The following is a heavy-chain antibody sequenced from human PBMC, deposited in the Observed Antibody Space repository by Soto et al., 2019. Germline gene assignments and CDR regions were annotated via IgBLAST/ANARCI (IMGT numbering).Heavy chain of an antibody. CDR2: IYYSGST. D-gene: IGHD3-3*01. J-gene: IGHJ4*02. CDR3: ARDAAFTPSSDYDFWSGYYDY. CDR1: GGSISSGDYY. Sequence: PSETLSLTCTVSGGSISSGDYYWSWIRQPPGKGLEWIGYIYYSGSTSYNPSLKSRVNITVDTSKNKFSLKLSNVTAADTAVYYCARDAAFTPSSDYDFWSGYYDYWGQGTLVTVSS. V-gene: IGHV4-30-4*01.